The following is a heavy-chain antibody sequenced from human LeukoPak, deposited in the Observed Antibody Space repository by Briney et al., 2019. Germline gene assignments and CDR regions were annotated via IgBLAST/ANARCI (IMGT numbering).Heavy chain of an antibody. J-gene: IGHJ2*01. CDR1: GFTFSSYS. CDR3: ARRGYYDSSGSGSYWYFDL. Sequence: GSLRLSCAASGFTFSSYSMNWVRQAPGKGLEWIGSIYHSGSTYYNPSLRGRDTISVDTSKNQFSLKLSSVTAADTAVYYCARRGYYDSSGSGSYWYFDLWGRGTLVTVSS. CDR2: IYHSGST. V-gene: IGHV4-38-2*01. D-gene: IGHD3-22*01.